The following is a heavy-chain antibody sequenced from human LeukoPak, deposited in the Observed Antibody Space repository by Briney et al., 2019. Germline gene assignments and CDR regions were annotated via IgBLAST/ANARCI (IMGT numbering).Heavy chain of an antibody. CDR3: ARSLPSNSGWYYFDY. CDR1: GGSISSYY. V-gene: IGHV4-59*01. D-gene: IGHD6-19*01. CDR2: IYYSGST. Sequence: SETLSLTCSVSGGSISSYYWSWIRQSPGKGLEWIGDIYYSGSTNYSPSLKSRVTILLDTSNQEFSLKLNSMTAADTAVYYCARSLPSNSGWYYFDYWGQGTLVTVSS. J-gene: IGHJ4*02.